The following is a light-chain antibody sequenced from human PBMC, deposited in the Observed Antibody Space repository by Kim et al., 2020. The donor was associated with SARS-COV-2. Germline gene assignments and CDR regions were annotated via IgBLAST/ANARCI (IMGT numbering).Light chain of an antibody. CDR1: QDISNY. V-gene: IGKV1-33*01. J-gene: IGKJ2*01. Sequence: DIQMTQSPSSLSASVGDRVTITCQASQDISNYLNWYQQKPGKAPKLLIYDESNLETGVPSRFSGSGSGTDFTFTISSLQPEDIATYYCQQYDNPYTFGQGTKLEI. CDR3: QQYDNPYT. CDR2: DES.